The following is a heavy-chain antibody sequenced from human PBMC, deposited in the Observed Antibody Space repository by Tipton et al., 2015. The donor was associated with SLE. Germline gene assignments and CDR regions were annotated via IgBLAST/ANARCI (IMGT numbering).Heavy chain of an antibody. CDR1: GGSINSYY. J-gene: IGHJ6*03. CDR2: LYYSGNT. V-gene: IGHV4-59*12. Sequence: TLSLTCTVSGGSINSYYWGWIRQPPGKGLEWIGVLYYSGNTYYNPSLKSPVTLSIDTSKNQFSLKMRSVTAADTAVYYCARVSGGIAYMDAWGKGTTVTFSS. CDR3: ARVSGGIAYMDA. D-gene: IGHD6-13*01.